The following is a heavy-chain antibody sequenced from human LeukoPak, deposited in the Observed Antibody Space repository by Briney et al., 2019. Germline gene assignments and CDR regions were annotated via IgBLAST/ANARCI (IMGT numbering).Heavy chain of an antibody. CDR2: ISGSTGST. CDR1: GFTFSSYA. CDR3: AKQKGVSWYSEEDY. J-gene: IGHJ4*02. Sequence: GGSLRLSCAASGFTFSSYAISWVRQAPGKGLEWVSGISGSTGSTYYVDSVRGRFTISRDNSKNTLYLQMNSLRAEDTAVYYCAKQKGVSWYSEEDYWGQGTLVTVSS. V-gene: IGHV3-23*01. D-gene: IGHD2-15*01.